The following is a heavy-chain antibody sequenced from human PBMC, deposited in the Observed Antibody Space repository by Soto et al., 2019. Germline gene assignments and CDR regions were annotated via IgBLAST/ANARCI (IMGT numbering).Heavy chain of an antibody. Sequence: PSETLSLTCAVSGGSISSGGYSWSWIRQPPGKGLEWIGYIYHSGSTYYNPSLKSRVTISVDTSKNQFSLKLSSVTAADTAVYYCARNPLLWFGEFPKEGHAFDIWGQGTMVTVSS. J-gene: IGHJ3*02. CDR2: IYHSGST. CDR3: ARNPLLWFGEFPKEGHAFDI. CDR1: GGSISSGGYS. V-gene: IGHV4-30-2*01. D-gene: IGHD3-10*01.